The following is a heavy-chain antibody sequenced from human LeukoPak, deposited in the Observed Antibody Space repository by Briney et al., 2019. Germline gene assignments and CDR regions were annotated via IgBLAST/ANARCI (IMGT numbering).Heavy chain of an antibody. CDR3: VRDTRCGGDCPNWFDP. CDR1: GDSISSSSYY. D-gene: IGHD2-21*02. CDR2: IYYSGST. J-gene: IGHJ5*02. Sequence: SETLSLTCTVSGDSISSSSYYWGWIRQPPGKGLEWIGSIYYSGSTYYNPSLKSRVTISVDTSKNQFSLKLSSVTAADTAVYYCVRDTRCGGDCPNWFDPWGQGTLVTVSS. V-gene: IGHV4-39*02.